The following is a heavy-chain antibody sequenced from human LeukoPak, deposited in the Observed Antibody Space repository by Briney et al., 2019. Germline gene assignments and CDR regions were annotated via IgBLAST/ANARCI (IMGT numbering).Heavy chain of an antibody. V-gene: IGHV3-74*01. CDR1: GFTFSSYW. CDR3: ARDRHGDY. Sequence: GGSLRFSCAASGFTFSSYWMYWVRQAPGKGLVWVSHINNDGSGTNYADSVKGRFTISRDNAKNTLYLQMNSLRAEDTAVYYCARDRHGDYWGQGTLVTVSS. CDR2: INNDGSGT. J-gene: IGHJ4*02.